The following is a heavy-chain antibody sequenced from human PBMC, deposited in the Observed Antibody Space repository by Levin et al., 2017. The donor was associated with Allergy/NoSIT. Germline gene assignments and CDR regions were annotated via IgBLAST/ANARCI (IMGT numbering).Heavy chain of an antibody. D-gene: IGHD5-12*01. Sequence: GGSLRLSCAASGFTFSDYYMSWIRQAPGRGLEWFSYISPTGSTIYYADSVRGRFTISRDNAKNSLYLQMNSLRAEDTAGYYCARPYSDFEPHFEYWGQGTLVTVSS. V-gene: IGHV3-11*01. J-gene: IGHJ4*02. CDR3: ARPYSDFEPHFEY. CDR2: ISPTGSTI. CDR1: GFTFSDYY.